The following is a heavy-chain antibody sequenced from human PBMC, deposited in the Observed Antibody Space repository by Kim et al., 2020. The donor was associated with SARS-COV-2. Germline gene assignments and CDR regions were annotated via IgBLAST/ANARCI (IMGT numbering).Heavy chain of an antibody. CDR2: IYYSGST. D-gene: IGHD3-10*01. CDR1: GGSISSSSYY. Sequence: SETLSLTCTVSGGSISSSSYYWGWIRQPPGKGLEWIGSIYYSGSTYYNPSLKSRVTISVDTSKNQFSLKLSSVTAADTAVYYCARQGGADLWFGEPYYYGMDVWGQGTTVTVS. J-gene: IGHJ6*02. V-gene: IGHV4-39*01. CDR3: ARQGGADLWFGEPYYYGMDV.